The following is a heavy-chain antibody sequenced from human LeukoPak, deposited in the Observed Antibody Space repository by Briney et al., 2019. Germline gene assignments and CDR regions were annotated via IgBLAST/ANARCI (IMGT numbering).Heavy chain of an antibody. CDR2: ICIAGET. CDR3: ARVAASTFDI. D-gene: IGHD2-15*01. Sequence: PGGSLRLSCAASGFTLSSHDMHWVRQATGKGLEWVSGICIAGETYYAGSVKGRFTISRENGKNSLYLQMNSLRAGDTAVYYCARVAASTFDIWGQGTMVTVSS. V-gene: IGHV3-13*04. CDR1: GFTLSSHD. J-gene: IGHJ3*02.